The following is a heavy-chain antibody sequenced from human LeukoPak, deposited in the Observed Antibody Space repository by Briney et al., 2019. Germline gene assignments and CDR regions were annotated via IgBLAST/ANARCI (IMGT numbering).Heavy chain of an antibody. D-gene: IGHD6-19*01. V-gene: IGHV3-53*01. J-gene: IGHJ4*02. CDR3: VTMGTSGWSFDS. Sequence: GGSLRLSCAASGFTVSNNYMSWVRQAPGEGLEWVSVIYSGGNTYLTDSVKGRFTISRDSSKNTLYLQMNSLRAEDTAVYYCVTMGTSGWSFDSWGQGTLVTVSS. CDR1: GFTVSNNY. CDR2: IYSGGNT.